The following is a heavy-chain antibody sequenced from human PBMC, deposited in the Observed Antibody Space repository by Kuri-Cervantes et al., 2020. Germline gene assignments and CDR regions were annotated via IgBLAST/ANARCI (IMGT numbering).Heavy chain of an antibody. CDR2: IYYTGST. CDR1: GESIISYY. D-gene: IGHD4-17*01. CDR3: ARFTDYGDYGAPDY. Sequence: SETLSLTCTVSGESIISYYWSWIRQPSGKGLEWIGYIYYTGSTNYNPSLKSRVTISVDTSKNQFSLKLSSVTAADTAVYYCARFTDYGDYGAPDYWGQGTLVTVSS. V-gene: IGHV4-59*01. J-gene: IGHJ4*02.